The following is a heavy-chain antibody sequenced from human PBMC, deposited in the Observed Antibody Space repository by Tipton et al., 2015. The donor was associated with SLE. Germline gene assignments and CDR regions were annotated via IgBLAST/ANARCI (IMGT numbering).Heavy chain of an antibody. Sequence: SLRLSCAASRFTFSSNWMTWVRQAPGKGLEWVSSISNSSNYVSYADSVTGRFSISRDNAKNSLFLQMDSLRAEDTAMYFCAAQTPTAAAFDIWGQGTMVTVSS. CDR1: RFTFSSNW. CDR3: AAQTPTAAAFDI. D-gene: IGHD2-15*01. CDR2: ISNSSNYV. J-gene: IGHJ3*02. V-gene: IGHV3-21*01.